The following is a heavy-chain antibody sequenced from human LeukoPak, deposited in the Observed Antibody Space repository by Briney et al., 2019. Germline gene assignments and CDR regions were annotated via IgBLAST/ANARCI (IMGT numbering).Heavy chain of an antibody. J-gene: IGHJ6*02. CDR2: IYPGDSDT. CDR1: GYSFTSYW. V-gene: IGHV5-51*01. Sequence: GESLKISCKGSGYSFTSYWIGWVRQMPGKGLEWMGIIYPGDSDTRYSPSFQGQVTISADKSISTAYLQWSSLKASDTAMYYCARNRYCSGGSCYTQGNYYYYYGMDVWGQGTTVTVSS. CDR3: ARNRYCSGGSCYTQGNYYYYYGMDV. D-gene: IGHD2-15*01.